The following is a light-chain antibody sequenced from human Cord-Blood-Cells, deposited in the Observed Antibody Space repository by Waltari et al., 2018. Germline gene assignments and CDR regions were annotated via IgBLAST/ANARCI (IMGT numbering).Light chain of an antibody. Sequence: QSALTQPASVSGSPGQSITISCPGTSSDVGSYNLVSWYQQHPGKPPKLMIYEGSKRPSGVANRCSGSKSGNTASLTISGLQAEDEADYYCCSYAGSSTVFGGGTKLTVL. J-gene: IGLJ3*02. V-gene: IGLV2-23*01. CDR1: SSDVGSYNL. CDR2: EGS. CDR3: CSYAGSSTV.